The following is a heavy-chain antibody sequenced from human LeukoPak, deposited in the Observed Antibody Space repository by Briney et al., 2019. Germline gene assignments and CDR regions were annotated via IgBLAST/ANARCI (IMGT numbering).Heavy chain of an antibody. CDR3: ARNQRGYCSSISCLPDFDS. Sequence: GASVKVSCKASGYTFTSYYMHWVRQAPGQGLEWMGIINPSGGSTSYAQKFQGRVTMTRDTSISTAYLELSRLRSDDTAVYYCARNQRGYCSSISCLPDFDSWGQGTLVTVSS. D-gene: IGHD2-2*01. CDR1: GYTFTSYY. CDR2: INPSGGST. V-gene: IGHV1-46*01. J-gene: IGHJ4*02.